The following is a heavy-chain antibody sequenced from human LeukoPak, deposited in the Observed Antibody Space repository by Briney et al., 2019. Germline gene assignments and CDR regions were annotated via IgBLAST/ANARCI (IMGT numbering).Heavy chain of an antibody. V-gene: IGHV3-30*18. CDR1: RFTFSSYG. D-gene: IGHD5-18*01. Sequence: GGSLRLSCAASRFTFSSYGMHWVRQAPGKGLEWVAVISYDGSNKYYADSVKGRFTISRDNSKNTLYLQMNSLRAEDTAVYYCAKTGYIDFDYWGQGTLVTVSS. CDR3: AKTGYIDFDY. J-gene: IGHJ4*02. CDR2: ISYDGSNK.